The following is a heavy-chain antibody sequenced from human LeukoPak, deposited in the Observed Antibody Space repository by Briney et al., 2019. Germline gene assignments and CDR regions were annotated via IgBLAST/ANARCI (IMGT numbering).Heavy chain of an antibody. D-gene: IGHD3-22*01. CDR1: GGSISSSRYY. Sequence: SETLSLTCTVSGGSISSSRYYWGWIRQPPGKGLEWIGRIYTSGSTNYNPSLKSRVTISVDTSKNQFSLKLSSVTAADTAVYYCAREDYYDSSGYYFDYWGQGTLVTVSS. CDR2: IYTSGST. V-gene: IGHV4-39*07. J-gene: IGHJ4*02. CDR3: AREDYYDSSGYYFDY.